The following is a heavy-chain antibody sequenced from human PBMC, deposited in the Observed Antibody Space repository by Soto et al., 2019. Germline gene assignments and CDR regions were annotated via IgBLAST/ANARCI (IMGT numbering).Heavy chain of an antibody. CDR1: GFTFSSYW. Sequence: EVQLVQSGGGLVQPGGSLRLSCAASGFTFSSYWMHWVRQAPGKGLVWVSRINSDGSTTSYADSVKGRFTISRDNAKNTLYLQMNSLRAEDTAVYYCARIGSGLYFFDYWRQGTLVTVSS. D-gene: IGHD6-19*01. CDR2: INSDGSTT. V-gene: IGHV3-74*01. CDR3: ARIGSGLYFFDY. J-gene: IGHJ4*02.